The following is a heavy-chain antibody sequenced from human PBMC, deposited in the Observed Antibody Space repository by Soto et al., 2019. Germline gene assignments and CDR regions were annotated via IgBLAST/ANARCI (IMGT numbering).Heavy chain of an antibody. J-gene: IGHJ4*02. D-gene: IGHD6-13*01. CDR2: IIPVFDTP. Sequence: AASVKVSCKSSGNSFSSHAITWVRQAPGQGLEWMGGIIPVFDTPTYARRFQDRVTITADKSTNTSYMELRSLRSEDTAVYYCARGGALSTSWYWGDGLDSWGQGTQVTV. CDR3: ARGGALSTSWYWGDGLDS. CDR1: GNSFSSHA. V-gene: IGHV1-69*06.